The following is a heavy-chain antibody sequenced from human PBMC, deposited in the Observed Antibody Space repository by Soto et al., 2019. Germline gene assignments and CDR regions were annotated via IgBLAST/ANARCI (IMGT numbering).Heavy chain of an antibody. CDR1: GYTFTSYA. J-gene: IGHJ3*02. CDR3: ASTVAATGWGAFDI. CDR2: INAGNGNT. D-gene: IGHD2-15*01. V-gene: IGHV1-3*01. Sequence: QVQLVQSGAEVKKPGASVKVSCKASGYTFTSYAMHWVRQAPGQRLEWMGWINAGNGNTKYSQKFQGRVTITRDTSASTAYMELSSLRSEDTAVYYCASTVAATGWGAFDIWGQGTMVTVSS.